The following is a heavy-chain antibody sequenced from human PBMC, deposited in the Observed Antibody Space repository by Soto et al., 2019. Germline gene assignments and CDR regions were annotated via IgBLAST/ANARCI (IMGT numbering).Heavy chain of an antibody. CDR2: IKTNAGGGAT. V-gene: IGHV3-15*07. D-gene: IGHD2-15*01. Sequence: EVQLVESAGGLVKPGGSLRLSCVASGFSFNEAWMNWVRQAPGEGLEWVGRIKTNAGGGATDYAAPVQGRFTISRDDSKNALYLHMNSLRTEDTAIYYCTTGSVEGIWGQGTTVTVSS. CDR3: TTGSVEGI. CDR1: GFSFNEAW. J-gene: IGHJ6*02.